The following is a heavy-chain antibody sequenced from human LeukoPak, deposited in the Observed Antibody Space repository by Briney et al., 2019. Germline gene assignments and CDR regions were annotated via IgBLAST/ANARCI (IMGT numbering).Heavy chain of an antibody. V-gene: IGHV4-61*08. D-gene: IGHD6-13*01. CDR3: ARSAGIEKRAMFMDV. CDR1: SGSISSGGYY. J-gene: IGHJ6*03. CDR2: IYYSGST. Sequence: PSETLSLTCTVSSGSISSGGYYWSWIRQHPGKGLEWIGYIYYSGSTNYNPSLKSRVTISVDTSKNQFSLKLSSVTAADTAVYYCARSAGIEKRAMFMDVWGKGTTVTVSS.